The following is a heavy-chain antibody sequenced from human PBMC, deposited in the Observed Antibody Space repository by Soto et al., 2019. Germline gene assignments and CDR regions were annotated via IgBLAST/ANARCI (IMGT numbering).Heavy chain of an antibody. D-gene: IGHD3-3*01. J-gene: IGHJ4*02. CDR3: AKDAGRFLEWFLLFDS. CDR1: GFTFSSYA. Sequence: MRLSCAASGFTFSSYAMSWVRQAPGKGLEWVSVISGSGGSTHYVDSVKGRFTISRDNSKNTLYLQMNSLRAEDTAVYYCAKDAGRFLEWFLLFDSWGQGSLVTVSS. CDR2: ISGSGGST. V-gene: IGHV3-23*01.